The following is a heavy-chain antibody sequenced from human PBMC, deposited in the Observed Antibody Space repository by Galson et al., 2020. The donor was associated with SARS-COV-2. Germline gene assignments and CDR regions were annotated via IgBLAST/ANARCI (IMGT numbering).Heavy chain of an antibody. D-gene: IGHD2-8*02. CDR2: IYTNTGNP. Sequence: SVNVSCKASGYSLTSYAINWVRQAPGQGLEWMGGIYTNTGNPTYAQGLTGRFVFSLDTSSSTAYLQISSLKAEDTAVYYCARDSTDYDAFDIWGQGTMVTVSS. V-gene: IGHV7-4-1*02. CDR3: ARDSTDYDAFDI. J-gene: IGHJ3*02. CDR1: GYSLTSYA.